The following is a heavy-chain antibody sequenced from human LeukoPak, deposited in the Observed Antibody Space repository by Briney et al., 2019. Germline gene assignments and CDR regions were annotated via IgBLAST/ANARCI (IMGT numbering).Heavy chain of an antibody. CDR3: TREDQWLVHTGFDY. Sequence: GGSLRLSCTASGFTFGDYAMSWFRQAPGKGLEWVGFIRSKAYGGKTEYAASVKGRFTISRDDSKSIAYLQMNSLKTEDTAAYYCTREDQWLVHTGFDYWGQGTLVTVSS. D-gene: IGHD6-19*01. V-gene: IGHV3-49*03. CDR1: GFTFGDYA. CDR2: IRSKAYGGKT. J-gene: IGHJ4*02.